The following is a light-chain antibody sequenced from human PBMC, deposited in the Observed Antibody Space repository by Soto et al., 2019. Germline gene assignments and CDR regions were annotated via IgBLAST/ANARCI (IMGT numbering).Light chain of an antibody. J-gene: IGKJ2*01. Sequence: EIVMTQSPATLSVSPGERATLSCRASQSVSSNLAWYQQKPGQAPRLLIYGASTRATGIPARFSGSGSGTEFTLNISRLQSEDFAVYYCQQYNNWPRTLGQGTKLEIK. CDR2: GAS. CDR1: QSVSSN. V-gene: IGKV3-15*01. CDR3: QQYNNWPRT.